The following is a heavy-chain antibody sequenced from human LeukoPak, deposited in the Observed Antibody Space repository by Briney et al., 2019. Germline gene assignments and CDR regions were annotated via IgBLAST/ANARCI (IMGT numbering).Heavy chain of an antibody. J-gene: IGHJ4*02. CDR1: GGTFSSYA. D-gene: IGHD3-22*01. CDR2: IIPIFGTA. Sequence: VASVKVSCKASGGTFSSYAISWVRQAPGQGLEWMGGIIPIFGTANYAQKFQGRVTITTDESTSTAYMELSSLRSEDTAVYYCAVGYYDSSGYRPIDYWGQGTLVTVSS. CDR3: AVGYYDSSGYRPIDY. V-gene: IGHV1-69*05.